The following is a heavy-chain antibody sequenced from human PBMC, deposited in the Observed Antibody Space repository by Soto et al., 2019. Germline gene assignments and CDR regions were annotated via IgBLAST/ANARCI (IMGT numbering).Heavy chain of an antibody. CDR3: ATRDTGRVY. J-gene: IGHJ4*02. D-gene: IGHD5-18*01. V-gene: IGHV4-4*02. Sequence: QVQLQESGPGLVKPSGTLSLTCAVSGVSIGSHDWWTWVRQPPGKGLEWIGESHQSGNTNYNSSLESRVTISLDKSMNHFSLQLSSVTVADTAVYYCATRDTGRVYWGQGTLVTVSS. CDR2: SHQSGNT. CDR1: GVSIGSHDW.